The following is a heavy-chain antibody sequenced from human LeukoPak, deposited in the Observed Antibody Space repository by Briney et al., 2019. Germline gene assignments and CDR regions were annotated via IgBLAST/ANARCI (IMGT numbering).Heavy chain of an antibody. CDR3: ATETPDTSGSKLDY. V-gene: IGHV3-30*02. CDR1: GFIFSNYA. Sequence: PGGSLRLSCAASGFIFSNYAMHWGRQAAGKGLEWVAYIRYDGSRKYYADSVNGRFTISRDNSKNTLYLQVHSLRGEDTAVYYCATETPDTSGSKLDYWGQGTLVTVSS. D-gene: IGHD3-22*01. J-gene: IGHJ4*02. CDR2: IRYDGSRK.